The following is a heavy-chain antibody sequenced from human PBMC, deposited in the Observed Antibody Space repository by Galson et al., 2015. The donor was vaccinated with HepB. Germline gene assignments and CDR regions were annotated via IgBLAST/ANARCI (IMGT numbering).Heavy chain of an antibody. V-gene: IGHV2-70*17. CDR1: GFSLHTGGLS. CDR2: IDWDGEA. D-gene: IGHD4-11*01. CDR3: ARTTLVTSFDS. Sequence: PALVKPTQTLTLTCSFSGFSLHTGGLSVSWIRQPLGKALEWLARIDWDGEAFYSASVKTRLTISKDTSKNQVVLTLTNVDPVDTATYYCARTTLVTSFDSWGQGTLVTVSS. J-gene: IGHJ4*02.